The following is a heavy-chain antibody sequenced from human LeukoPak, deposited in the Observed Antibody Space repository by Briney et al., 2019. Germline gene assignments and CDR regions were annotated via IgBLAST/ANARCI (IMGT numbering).Heavy chain of an antibody. V-gene: IGHV4-39*07. CDR3: ARVGELSLGYYYYYYMDV. J-gene: IGHJ6*03. D-gene: IGHD3-16*01. CDR2: IYYSGST. Sequence: SETLSLTCTVSGGSISSSSYYWGWIRQPPGKGLEWIGSIYYSGSTYYNPSLKSRVTISVDTSKNQFSLKLSSVTAADTAVYYCARVGELSLGYYYYYYMDVWGKGTTVTVSS. CDR1: GGSISSSSYY.